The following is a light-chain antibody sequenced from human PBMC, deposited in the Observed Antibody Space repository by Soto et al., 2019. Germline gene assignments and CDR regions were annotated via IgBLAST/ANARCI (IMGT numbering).Light chain of an antibody. CDR3: AAWDGSLNGVV. V-gene: IGLV1-44*01. Sequence: QSVLTQPPSASGTPGQRVTISCSGSSSNIESNTVNWYQQLPGAAPKLLIYSNNQRPSGVPDRFSGSKSGTSASLAISGLQSEDESDYYCAAWDGSLNGVVFGGGTKLTVL. CDR1: SSNIESNT. J-gene: IGLJ2*01. CDR2: SNN.